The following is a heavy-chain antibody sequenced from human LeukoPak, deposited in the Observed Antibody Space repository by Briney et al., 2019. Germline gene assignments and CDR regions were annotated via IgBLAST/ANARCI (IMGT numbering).Heavy chain of an antibody. V-gene: IGHV3-9*01. D-gene: IGHD1-7*01. Sequence: GGSLRLSCAASGFTFEDYGMHWVRHVPGKGLEWVSGLSSDSNHIDYADSVKGRFTISRDNANNYLYLQMNSLRAEDTAVYYCARDFYNWNYYPVGGWFDPWGQGTLVTVSS. CDR2: LSSDSNHI. J-gene: IGHJ5*02. CDR3: ARDFYNWNYYPVGGWFDP. CDR1: GFTFEDYG.